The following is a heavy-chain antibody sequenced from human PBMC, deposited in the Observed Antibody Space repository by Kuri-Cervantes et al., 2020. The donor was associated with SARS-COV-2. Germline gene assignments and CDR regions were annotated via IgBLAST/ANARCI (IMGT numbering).Heavy chain of an antibody. D-gene: IGHD2-2*01. CDR2: ISAYNGNT. V-gene: IGHV1-18*01. J-gene: IGHJ3*02. CDR1: GGTFSSYA. Sequence: ASVKVSCKASGGTFSSYAISWVRQAPGQGLEWMGWISAYNGNTNYAQKLQGRVTMTTDTSTSTACMELRSLRSDDTAVYYCARDGGCSSTSCYLESLITRGGDAFDIWGQGTMVTVSS. CDR3: ARDGGCSSTSCYLESLITRGGDAFDI.